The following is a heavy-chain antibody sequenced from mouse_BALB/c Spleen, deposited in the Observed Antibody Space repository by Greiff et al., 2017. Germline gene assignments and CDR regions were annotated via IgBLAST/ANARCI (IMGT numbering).Heavy chain of an antibody. CDR2: ISYSGST. CDR1: GYSITSDYD. CDR3: ARLDY. Sequence: EVQLQQSGPGLVKPSQSLSLTCTVTGYSITSDYDWNWIRQFPGNQLEWMGYISYSGSTSYNPTLNSRITITRDTSKNQFFLQLNSVTTEDTATYYCARLDYWGQGTTLTVSS. V-gene: IGHV3-2*02. J-gene: IGHJ2*01.